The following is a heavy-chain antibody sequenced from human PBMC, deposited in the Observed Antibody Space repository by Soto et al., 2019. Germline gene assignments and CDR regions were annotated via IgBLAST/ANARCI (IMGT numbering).Heavy chain of an antibody. CDR1: GYTFSSYA. D-gene: IGHD2-15*01. CDR3: ARGCSGGSCYPYYYYYYMDV. V-gene: IGHV1-3*01. J-gene: IGHJ6*03. CDR2: INAGNGNT. Sequence: VSVNLYCKAAGYTFSSYAMHWVRQAPGQRLEWMGWINAGNGNTKYSQKFQGRVTITRDTSASTAYMELSSLRSEDTAVYYCARGCSGGSCYPYYYYYYMDVWGKGTTLTVSS.